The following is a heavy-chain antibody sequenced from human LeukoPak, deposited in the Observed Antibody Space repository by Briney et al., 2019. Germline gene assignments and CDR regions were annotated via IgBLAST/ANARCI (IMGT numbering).Heavy chain of an antibody. CDR1: GGSISSYY. J-gene: IGHJ6*03. CDR2: IYTSGST. Sequence: KPSETLSLTCTVSGGSISSYYWSWIRQPPGKGLEWIGYIYTSGSTNYNPSLKSRVTISVDTSKNQSSLKLSSVTAADTAVYYCARLTGAGNLYYYYMDVWGKGTTVTVSS. D-gene: IGHD7-27*01. V-gene: IGHV4-4*09. CDR3: ARLTGAGNLYYYYMDV.